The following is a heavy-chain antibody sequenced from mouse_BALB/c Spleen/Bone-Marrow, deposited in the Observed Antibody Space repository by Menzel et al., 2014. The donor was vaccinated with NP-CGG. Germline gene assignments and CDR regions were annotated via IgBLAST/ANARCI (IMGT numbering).Heavy chain of an antibody. CDR1: GFTFSSYA. D-gene: IGHD1-1*01. J-gene: IGHJ4*01. Sequence: EVNVVESGGGLVKPGGSLKLSCAASGFTFSSYAMSWVRQSPEKRLEGVAEISSGGNYTYYPDSVTGRFTISRDNAKNILYLEMSSLRSDDTAMYYCVRAYGSSYAMDYWGQGTSVTVSS. CDR3: VRAYGSSYAMDY. CDR2: ISSGGNYT. V-gene: IGHV5-9-4*01.